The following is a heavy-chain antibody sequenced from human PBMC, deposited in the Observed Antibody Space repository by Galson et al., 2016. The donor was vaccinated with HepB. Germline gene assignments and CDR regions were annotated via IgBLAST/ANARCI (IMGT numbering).Heavy chain of an antibody. J-gene: IGHJ4*02. D-gene: IGHD1-26*01. CDR1: GYSFTGYY. V-gene: IGHV1-2*06. CDR3: VKESSGTYGWHFAY. CDR2: INPNSGAT. Sequence: SVKVSCKASGYSFTGYYMHWVRQAPGQGLEWVGRINPNSGATNYAQNFQGRVTMTRDTSISTAYRELTGVRSDVTAVYYCVKESSGTYGWHFAYWVQGTLVTVSS.